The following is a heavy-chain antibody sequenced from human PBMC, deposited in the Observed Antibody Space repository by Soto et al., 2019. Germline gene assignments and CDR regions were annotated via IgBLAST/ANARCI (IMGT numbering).Heavy chain of an antibody. CDR2: IIPIFGTA. D-gene: IGHD4-17*01. CDR1: GGTFSSYA. J-gene: IGHJ6*02. CDR3: ARDGTVTTHPPYYYSYYGMDV. V-gene: IGHV1-69*01. Sequence: QVQLVQSGAEVKKPGSSVKVSCKASGGTFSSYAISWVRQAPGQGLEWMGGIIPIFGTANYAQKFQGRVTITADESTSTAYMELSSLRSEDTAVYYCARDGTVTTHPPYYYSYYGMDVWGQGTTVTVSS.